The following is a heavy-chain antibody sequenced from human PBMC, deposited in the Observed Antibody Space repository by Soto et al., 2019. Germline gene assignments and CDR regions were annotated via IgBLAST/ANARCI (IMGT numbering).Heavy chain of an antibody. CDR3: ARGPYCSSTSCYFPLDY. J-gene: IGHJ4*02. CDR1: GGSFSGYY. Sequence: SETLSLTCAVYGGSFSGYYWSWIRQPPGKGLEWIGEINHSGGTNYNPSLKSRVTISVDTSKNQFSLKLSSVTAADTAVYYCARGPYCSSTSCYFPLDYWGQGTLVTVSS. D-gene: IGHD2-2*01. V-gene: IGHV4-34*01. CDR2: INHSGGT.